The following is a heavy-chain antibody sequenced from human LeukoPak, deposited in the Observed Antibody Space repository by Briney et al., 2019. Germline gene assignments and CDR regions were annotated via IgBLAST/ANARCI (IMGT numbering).Heavy chain of an antibody. CDR2: MNPNSGNT. CDR3: ARGTYCSSTSCFHYYYYYMDV. D-gene: IGHD2-2*01. CDR1: GYTFTDYY. V-gene: IGHV1-8*01. Sequence: ASVKVSCKASGYTFTDYYMHWVRQAPGQGLEWMGWMNPNSGNTGYAQKFQGRVTMTRNTSISTAYMELSSLRSEDTAVYYCARGTYCSSTSCFHYYYYYMDVWGKGTTVTISS. J-gene: IGHJ6*03.